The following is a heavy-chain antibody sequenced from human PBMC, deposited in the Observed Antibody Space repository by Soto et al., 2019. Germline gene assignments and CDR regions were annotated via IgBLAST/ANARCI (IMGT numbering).Heavy chain of an antibody. D-gene: IGHD3-22*01. Sequence: PGESLKISCVASGFTFRTNPMSWVRQAPGKGLEWVSGVSDSGAKTYYADSVKGRFTVSRDNSKNTLFLQMNNLRDEDTALYYCARGRYLDSSDYWVANLPFDHWGLGTLVTVSS. CDR2: VSDSGAKT. J-gene: IGHJ4*02. V-gene: IGHV3-23*01. CDR3: ARGRYLDSSDYWVANLPFDH. CDR1: GFTFRTNP.